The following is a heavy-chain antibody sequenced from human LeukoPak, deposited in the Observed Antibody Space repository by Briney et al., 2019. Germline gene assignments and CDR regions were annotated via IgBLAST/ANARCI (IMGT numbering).Heavy chain of an antibody. CDR2: IYYSGST. V-gene: IGHV4-59*12. J-gene: IGHJ4*02. CDR3: ARGKEQTFDY. D-gene: IGHD1/OR15-1a*01. Sequence: SETLSLTCTVSGGSISSYYWSWIRQPPGKGLEWIGYIYYSGSTNYNPSLKSRVTISVDTSKNQFSLKLSSVTAADTAVYYCARGKEQTFDYWGQGTLVTVSS. CDR1: GGSISSYY.